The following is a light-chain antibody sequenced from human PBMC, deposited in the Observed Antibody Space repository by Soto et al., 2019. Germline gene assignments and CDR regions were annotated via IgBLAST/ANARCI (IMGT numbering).Light chain of an antibody. CDR2: AAS. CDR3: QQSYSLPFT. CDR1: QSIDNF. Sequence: IHIAQAPSPLSASVGHRNTITCRPSQSIDNFLNWYQQKPGKAPKLLIYAASSLQSGVSSRFSGSGSGTDFTLTISSLQPEDSATYYCQQSYSLPFTFGQGTKVDIK. V-gene: IGKV1-39*01. J-gene: IGKJ3*01.